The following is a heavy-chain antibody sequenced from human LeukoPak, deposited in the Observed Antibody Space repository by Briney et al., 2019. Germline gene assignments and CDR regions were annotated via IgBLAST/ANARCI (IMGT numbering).Heavy chain of an antibody. D-gene: IGHD3-9*01. CDR2: FDPEDGET. J-gene: IGHJ1*01. Sequence: ASVKVSCKVSGYTLTELSMHWVRQAPGKGLEWMGGFDPEDGETIYAQKFQGRVTMTEDTSTDTAYMELSSLRSEDTAVYYCATIGRRVYYDILTGYLYFQHWGQGTLVTVSS. CDR3: ATIGRRVYYDILTGYLYFQH. CDR1: GYTLTELS. V-gene: IGHV1-24*01.